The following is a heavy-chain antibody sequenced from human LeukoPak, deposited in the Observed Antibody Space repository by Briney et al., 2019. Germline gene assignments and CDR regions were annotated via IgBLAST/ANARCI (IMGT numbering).Heavy chain of an antibody. CDR1: GFTFNSYS. J-gene: IGHJ5*02. CDR3: ARSNNWNDEGNWFDP. CDR2: ISSSSSYI. D-gene: IGHD1-1*01. V-gene: IGHV3-21*01. Sequence: GGSLRLSCAASGFTFNSYSMNWVRQAPGKGLEWVSSISSSSSYIYYADSVKGRFTISRDNAKNSLYLQMNSLRAEDTAVYYCARSNNWNDEGNWFDPWGQGTLVTVSS.